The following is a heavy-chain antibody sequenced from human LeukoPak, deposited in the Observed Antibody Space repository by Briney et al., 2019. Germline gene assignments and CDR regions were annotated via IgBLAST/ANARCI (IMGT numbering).Heavy chain of an antibody. Sequence: PSETLSLTCAVYGGSFSGYYWSWIRQPPGKGLEWIGEINHSGSTNYNPSLKSRVTISVDTSKNRFSLKLSSVTAADTAVYYCARRRPRVMVRGVINPSPFDYWGQGTLVTVSS. V-gene: IGHV4-34*01. J-gene: IGHJ4*02. CDR2: INHSGST. CDR3: ARRRPRVMVRGVINPSPFDY. D-gene: IGHD3-10*01. CDR1: GGSFSGYY.